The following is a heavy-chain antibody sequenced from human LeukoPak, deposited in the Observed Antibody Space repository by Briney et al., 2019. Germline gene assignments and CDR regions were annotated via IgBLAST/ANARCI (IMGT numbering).Heavy chain of an antibody. Sequence: SETLSLTCTVSGGSISSGSYYWSWIRQPAGTGLEWIGRIYTSGSTNYNPSLKSRVTISVDTSKTQFSLKLSSVTAADTAVYYCSREVGMTIDPWYFDLWGRGTLVTASS. CDR1: GGSISSGSYY. D-gene: IGHD2-21*01. V-gene: IGHV4-61*02. J-gene: IGHJ2*01. CDR2: IYTSGST. CDR3: SREVGMTIDPWYFDL.